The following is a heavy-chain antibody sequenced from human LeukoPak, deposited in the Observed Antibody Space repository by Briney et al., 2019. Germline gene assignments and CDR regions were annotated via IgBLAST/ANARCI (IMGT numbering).Heavy chain of an antibody. V-gene: IGHV3-30*18. J-gene: IGHJ4*02. CDR3: AKDLERHIVVVTASAVDY. Sequence: GRSLRLSCAASGFTFSSYGMHWVRQAPGKGLEWVAVISYDGSNKYYADSVKGRFTISRENSKNTLYLQMNSLRAEDTAVYYCAKDLERHIVVVTASAVDYWGQGTLVTVSS. CDR2: ISYDGSNK. CDR1: GFTFSSYG. D-gene: IGHD2-21*02.